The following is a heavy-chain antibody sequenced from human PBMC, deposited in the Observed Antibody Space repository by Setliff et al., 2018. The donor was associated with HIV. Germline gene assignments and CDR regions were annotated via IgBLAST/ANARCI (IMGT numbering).Heavy chain of an antibody. CDR2: INPSGGTT. CDR3: ARDGKRDDAFDI. CDR1: GYTFTSYY. J-gene: IGHJ3*02. V-gene: IGHV1-46*01. Sequence: ASVKVSCKASGYTFTSYYMHWVRQASGQGLEWMGIINPSGGTTTYAQKFQGRVTMTRDTSTSTVYMELSSLRSEDTAVYYCARDGKRDDAFDIWGQGTMVTVSS.